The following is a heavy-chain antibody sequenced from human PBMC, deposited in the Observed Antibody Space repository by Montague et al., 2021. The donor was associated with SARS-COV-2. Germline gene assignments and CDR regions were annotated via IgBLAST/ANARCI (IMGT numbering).Heavy chain of an antibody. D-gene: IGHD6-19*01. Sequence: SETLSLTCTVSGGSISSYYWSWIRQLPGKGLEWIGYIYYSGSTNYNPSLKSRVTISVDKSKNRFSLKLSSVTAADTAVYYCARGSGWMENAFDIWGQGTMVTVSS. CDR3: ARGSGWMENAFDI. CDR1: GGSISSYY. V-gene: IGHV4-59*01. J-gene: IGHJ3*02. CDR2: IYYSGST.